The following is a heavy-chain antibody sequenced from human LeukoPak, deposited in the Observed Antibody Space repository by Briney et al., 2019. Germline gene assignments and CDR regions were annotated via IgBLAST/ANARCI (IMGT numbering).Heavy chain of an antibody. CDR1: GFTFSSYA. Sequence: EGSLRLSCAASGFTFSSYAMSWVRQAPGKGLEWVSAISGSGGSTYYADSVKGRFTISRDNSKNTLYLQMNSLRAEDTPLYYCAKGYDSSGYQGDALDIGGQGTMVTVSS. CDR2: ISGSGGST. V-gene: IGHV3-23*01. J-gene: IGHJ3*02. CDR3: AKGYDSSGYQGDALDI. D-gene: IGHD3-22*01.